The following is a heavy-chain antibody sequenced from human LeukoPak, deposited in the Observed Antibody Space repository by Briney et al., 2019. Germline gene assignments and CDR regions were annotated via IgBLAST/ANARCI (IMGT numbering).Heavy chain of an antibody. CDR1: GFTFNNYG. D-gene: IGHD6-13*01. CDR2: ISYDGSNK. V-gene: IGHV3-30*03. CDR3: ARDGSVYSGSWGQYGMDV. Sequence: PGRSLRLSCAASGFTFNNYGMHWVRQAPGKGLEWVALISYDGSNKYYADSVKGRFTISRDNSKNTLYLQMNSLRAEDTAVYYCARDGSVYSGSWGQYGMDVWGQGTTVTVSS. J-gene: IGHJ6*02.